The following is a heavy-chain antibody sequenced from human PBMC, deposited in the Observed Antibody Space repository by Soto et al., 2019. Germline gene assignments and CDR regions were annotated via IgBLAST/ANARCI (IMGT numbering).Heavy chain of an antibody. Sequence: QVQLVQSGAEVKKPGSSVKVSCKASGGTFSSYAISWVRQAPGQGLEWMGGIIPIFGTANYAQKFQGRVTITGDEPPRPAYMELGGLSSGERAVIYWGRNLAGVMVVVPAGIPGGGYYYYGMDVW. V-gene: IGHV1-69*01. D-gene: IGHD2-2*01. J-gene: IGHJ6*01. CDR2: IIPIFGTA. CDR1: GGTFSSYA. CDR3: GRNLAGVMVVVPAGIPGGGYYYYGMDV.